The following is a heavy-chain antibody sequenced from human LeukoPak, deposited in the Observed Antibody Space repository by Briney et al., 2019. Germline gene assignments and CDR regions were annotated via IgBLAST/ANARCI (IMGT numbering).Heavy chain of an antibody. CDR2: IKHDASEK. J-gene: IGHJ4*02. CDR1: GFTFSSYW. D-gene: IGHD3-22*01. Sequence: GGSLRLSCAASGFTFSSYWMSWVRQAPGKGLEWVANIKHDASEKCFMESLKGRFTISRDNAKNSLYLQMNSLRAEDTAVYYCARGYYDSNAQLFDYWGQGTLVTVSS. V-gene: IGHV3-7*01. CDR3: ARGYYDSNAQLFDY.